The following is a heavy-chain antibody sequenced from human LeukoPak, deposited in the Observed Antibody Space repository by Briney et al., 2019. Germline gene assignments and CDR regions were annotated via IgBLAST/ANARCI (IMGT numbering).Heavy chain of an antibody. Sequence: PGGSLRLSCAASGFTFSDYYMSWIRQAPGKGLEWVSYISSSSSYTNYADSVKGRFTTSRDNAKNSLYLQMNSLRAEDTAVYYCARRVVALTAFDIWGQGTMVTVSS. V-gene: IGHV3-11*06. CDR3: ARRVVALTAFDI. CDR1: GFTFSDYY. D-gene: IGHD2-21*01. CDR2: ISSSSSYT. J-gene: IGHJ3*02.